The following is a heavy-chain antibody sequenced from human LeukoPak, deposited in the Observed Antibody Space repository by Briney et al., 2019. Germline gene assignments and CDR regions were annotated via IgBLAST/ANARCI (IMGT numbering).Heavy chain of an antibody. Sequence: ASVKVSCKASGYTFTDYYMHWVRQAPGQGLEWMGWINPNSGDTNYAQKFQGRVTMTRDTSISTAYMELSRLRSDDTAVYYCARGLYYYYYYMDVWGTGTTVTVSS. J-gene: IGHJ6*03. V-gene: IGHV1-2*02. CDR2: INPNSGDT. CDR3: ARGLYYYYYYMDV. CDR1: GYTFTDYY.